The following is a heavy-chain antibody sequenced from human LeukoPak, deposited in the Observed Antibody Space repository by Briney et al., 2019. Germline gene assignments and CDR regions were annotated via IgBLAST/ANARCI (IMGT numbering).Heavy chain of an antibody. CDR2: IKQDGSEN. D-gene: IGHD6-19*01. CDR3: AREQQWLVYMDV. J-gene: IGHJ6*03. CDR1: GFTFSSYW. V-gene: IGHV3-7*01. Sequence: PGGSLRPSCAASGFTFSSYWMSWVRQAPGKGLEWVATIKQDGSENHYVDSVKGRFTISRDNAKSSLYLQMNSLRAEDTAVYYCAREQQWLVYMDVWGKGTTVTVSS.